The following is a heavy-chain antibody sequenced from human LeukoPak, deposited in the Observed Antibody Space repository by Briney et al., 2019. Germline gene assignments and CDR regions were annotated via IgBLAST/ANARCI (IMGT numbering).Heavy chain of an antibody. Sequence: GGSLRLSCTASGFTFGDYTMSWFRQAPGKGLEWVGFIRSKTYGCTTEYAASVKGRFTISRDDSKSIAYLQMNSLKTEDTAVYYCTRDPGITIFGVIIIPFDYWGQGTLVTVSS. D-gene: IGHD3-3*01. J-gene: IGHJ4*02. V-gene: IGHV3-49*03. CDR1: GFTFGDYT. CDR2: IRSKTYGCTT. CDR3: TRDPGITIFGVIIIPFDY.